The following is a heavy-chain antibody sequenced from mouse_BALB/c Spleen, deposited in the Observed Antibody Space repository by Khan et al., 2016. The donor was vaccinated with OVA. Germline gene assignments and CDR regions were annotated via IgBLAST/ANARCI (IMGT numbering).Heavy chain of an antibody. CDR2: IGPGSSNA. J-gene: IGHJ4*01. D-gene: IGHD1-1*01. CDR1: GYSFTSYW. V-gene: IGHV1S41*01. CDR3: ARGNYYGRGRYAIDY. Sequence: DLVKPWHSVKLSCKVTGYSFTSYWIYRRKQRFGQGQVWIGRIGPGSSNAYYNDLFKGKATMTVDTSSNPAYLQFSSLSSEDSACYSGARGNYYGRGRYAIDYWGQGASVTVSA.